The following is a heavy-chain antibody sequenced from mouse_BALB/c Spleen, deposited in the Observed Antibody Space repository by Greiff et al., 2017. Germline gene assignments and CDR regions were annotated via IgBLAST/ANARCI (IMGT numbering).Heavy chain of an antibody. D-gene: IGHD1-1*01. V-gene: IGHV5-12-1*01. CDR2: ISSGGGST. Sequence: EVKLVESGGGLVKPGGSLKLSCAASGFAFSSYDMSWVRQTPEKRLEWVAYISSGGGSTYYPDTVKGRFTISRDNAKNTLYLQMSSLKSEDTAMYYCARHPYGSSFTSYWYFDVWGAGTTVTVSS. CDR1: GFAFSSYD. CDR3: ARHPYGSSFTSYWYFDV. J-gene: IGHJ1*01.